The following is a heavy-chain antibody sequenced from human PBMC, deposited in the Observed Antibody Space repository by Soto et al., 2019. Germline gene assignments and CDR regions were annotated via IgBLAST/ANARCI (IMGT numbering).Heavy chain of an antibody. CDR1: GGSIDDYY. Sequence: SETLSLTCTVFGGSIDDYYWSWIRQSPGKGLEWIGHISDRGTTDYNPSLKSRVTISVDRSKKQFSLTVTSVTAADTAVYYCARDRWTARANWFDPWSQGTLVTVSS. J-gene: IGHJ5*02. CDR3: ARDRWTARANWFDP. V-gene: IGHV4-59*01. CDR2: ISDRGTT. D-gene: IGHD3-16*02.